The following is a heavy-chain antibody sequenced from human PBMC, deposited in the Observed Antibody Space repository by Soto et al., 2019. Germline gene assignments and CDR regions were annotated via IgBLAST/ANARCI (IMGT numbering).Heavy chain of an antibody. CDR3: ARVVGALGHWFDP. D-gene: IGHD1-26*01. V-gene: IGHV1-18*01. Sequence: QVQLVQSGGEVKKPGASVKVSCKASGYTFTSYGISWVRQAPGQGLEWMGRISAYNGNTNYAQKLQGRVTMTTDTXTSTAYVELRSLLSDDTAVYYCARVVGALGHWFDPWGQGTLVTVSS. CDR1: GYTFTSYG. J-gene: IGHJ5*02. CDR2: ISAYNGNT.